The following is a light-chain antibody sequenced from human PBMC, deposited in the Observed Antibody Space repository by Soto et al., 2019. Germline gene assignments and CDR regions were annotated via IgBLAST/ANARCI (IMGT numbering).Light chain of an antibody. CDR1: QSVSSN. V-gene: IGKV3-15*01. Sequence: EIVMTQSPATLSVSPGERATLSCRASQSVSSNLAWYQKKPGQAPRLLIYGASTRATGIPTRFSGSGSGTEFTLTISSLSSEDFAVYYCQQYNNWWTFGQGTRVEI. CDR3: QQYNNWWT. J-gene: IGKJ1*01. CDR2: GAS.